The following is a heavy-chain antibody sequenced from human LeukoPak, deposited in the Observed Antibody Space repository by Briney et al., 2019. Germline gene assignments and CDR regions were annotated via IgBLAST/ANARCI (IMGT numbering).Heavy chain of an antibody. CDR2: IYYSGST. J-gene: IGHJ6*03. V-gene: IGHV4-59*01. Sequence: PSETLSLTCTVSGGSISSYYWSWIRQPPGKGLEWIGYIYYSGSTNYNPSLKSRVTISVDTSKNQFSLKLSSVTAADTAVYYCARVAQRGDYYYYYYMDVWGKGTTVTVSS. CDR3: ARVAQRGDYYYYYYMDV. D-gene: IGHD6-25*01. CDR1: GGSISSYY.